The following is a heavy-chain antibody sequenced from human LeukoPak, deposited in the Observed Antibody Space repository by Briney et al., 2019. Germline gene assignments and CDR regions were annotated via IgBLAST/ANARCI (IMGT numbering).Heavy chain of an antibody. J-gene: IGHJ4*02. CDR1: GYTFTSCG. CDR2: ISAYNGNT. D-gene: IGHD3-3*01. Sequence: ASVKVSCKASGYTFTSCGISWVRQAPGQGLEWMGWISAYNGNTNYAQKLQGRVAMTTDTSTSTAYMELRSLRSDDTAVYYCARDRPPFDFWSGYYRFDYWGQGTLVTVSS. V-gene: IGHV1-18*01. CDR3: ARDRPPFDFWSGYYRFDY.